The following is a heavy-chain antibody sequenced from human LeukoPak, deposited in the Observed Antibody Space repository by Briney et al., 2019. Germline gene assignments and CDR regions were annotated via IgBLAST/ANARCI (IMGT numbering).Heavy chain of an antibody. V-gene: IGHV3-23*01. J-gene: IGHJ4*02. CDR3: AKTPPPFWGSYPVVDY. D-gene: IGHD3-16*02. Sequence: PGGSLRLSCAASGFTFSSYAMSWVRQAPGKGLEWVSAISGSGGSTYYADSVKGRFTISRDNSKNTLYLQMNSLRAEDTAVYYCAKTPPPFWGSYPVVDYWGQGTLVTVSS. CDR2: ISGSGGST. CDR1: GFTFSSYA.